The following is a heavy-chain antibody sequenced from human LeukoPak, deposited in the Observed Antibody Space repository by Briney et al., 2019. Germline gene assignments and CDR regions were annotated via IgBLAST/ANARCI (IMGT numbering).Heavy chain of an antibody. CDR1: GFTFSSYD. D-gene: IGHD2-15*01. J-gene: IGHJ3*02. Sequence: GGSLRLSCAASGFTFSSYDMHWVRQAPGKGLEWVSGIGTAGDTYYPGSIKGRLTFSRENAKNSLFLQMNGLRVGDTAVYYCARGSYCSGGACSPVGAFGIWGQGTVVTVSS. CDR3: ARGSYCSGGACSPVGAFGI. CDR2: IGTAGDT. V-gene: IGHV3-13*01.